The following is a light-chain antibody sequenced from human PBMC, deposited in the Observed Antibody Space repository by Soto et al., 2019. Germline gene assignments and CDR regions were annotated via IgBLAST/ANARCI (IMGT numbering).Light chain of an antibody. CDR3: QQYVTSPWA. V-gene: IGKV3-20*01. J-gene: IGKJ1*01. Sequence: EIVLTQSPGTLSLSPGERATLSCRASQSVSSSFLAWYQQKPGQAPRLLIDGASNRATGIPDRFSGSGSGTDFTLTISRLEPEDFAVYYFQQYVTSPWAFGQGTKVAIE. CDR1: QSVSSSF. CDR2: GAS.